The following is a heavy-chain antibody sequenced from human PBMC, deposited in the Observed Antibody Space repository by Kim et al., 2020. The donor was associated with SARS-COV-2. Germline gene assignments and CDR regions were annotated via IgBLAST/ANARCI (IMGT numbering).Heavy chain of an antibody. Sequence: GGSLRLSCAASGFTFSSYGMSWVRQAPGKGLEWVSAISGSGGSTYDADSVRGRFTISRDNSKNTVYLQMNSLRAEDTAVYYCAKGGHYYGSGSYYPFGMDVWGQGTTVTVSS. CDR1: GFTFSSYG. CDR3: AKGGHYYGSGSYYPFGMDV. CDR2: ISGSGGST. J-gene: IGHJ6*02. D-gene: IGHD3-10*01. V-gene: IGHV3-23*01.